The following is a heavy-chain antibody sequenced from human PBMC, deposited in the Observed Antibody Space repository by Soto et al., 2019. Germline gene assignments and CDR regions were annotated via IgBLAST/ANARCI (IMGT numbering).Heavy chain of an antibody. D-gene: IGHD6-19*01. Sequence: QVQLVESGGGVVQPGRPLRLSCAASGFTFSSYGMHWVRQAPGKGLEWVAVISYDGSNKYYADSVKGRFTISRDNSKNTLYLQMNSLRAEDTAVYYCAKEQYSSGWYDFYYYYGMDVWGQGTTVTVSS. CDR3: AKEQYSSGWYDFYYYYGMDV. CDR2: ISYDGSNK. CDR1: GFTFSSYG. J-gene: IGHJ6*02. V-gene: IGHV3-30*18.